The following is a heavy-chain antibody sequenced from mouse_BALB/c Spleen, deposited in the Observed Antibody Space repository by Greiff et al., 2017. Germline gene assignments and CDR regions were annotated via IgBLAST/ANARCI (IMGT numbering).Heavy chain of an antibody. CDR3: ARDEGEVRPGIYMDY. CDR2: IWAGGST. J-gene: IGHJ4*01. V-gene: IGHV2-9*02. Sequence: QVQLQQSGPGLVAPSQSLSITCTVSGFSLTSYGVHWVRQPPGKGPEWLGVIWAGGSTNYNSALMSRLSISKDNSKSQVFLKMNSLQTDDTAMYYCARDEGEVRPGIYMDYWGQGTSVTVSS. D-gene: IGHD2-14*01. CDR1: GFSLTSYG.